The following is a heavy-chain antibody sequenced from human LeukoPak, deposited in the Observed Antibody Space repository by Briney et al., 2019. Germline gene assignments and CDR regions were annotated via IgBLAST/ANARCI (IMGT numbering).Heavy chain of an antibody. V-gene: IGHV1-8*01. CDR3: ARQLYCSGGSCHLSPNYYYGMDV. J-gene: IGHJ6*02. D-gene: IGHD2-15*01. CDR1: GYTLTELS. CDR2: MNPNSGNT. Sequence: ASVKVSCKVSGYTLTELSMHWVRQATGQGLEWMGWMNPNSGNTGYAQKFQGRVTMTRNTSISTAYMELSSLRSEDTAVYYCARQLYCSGGSCHLSPNYYYGMDVWGQGTTVTVSS.